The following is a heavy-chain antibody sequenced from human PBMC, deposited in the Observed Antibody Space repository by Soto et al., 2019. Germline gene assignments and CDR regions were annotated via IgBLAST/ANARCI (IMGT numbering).Heavy chain of an antibody. CDR1: GDSISSLY. CDR3: AKSLWDTSGWKTDY. Sequence: QVQLQESGPGLVKPSETLSLTCTVSGDSISSLYWSWIRQPPGKGLEWIGYIYYSGSINYNPSLKSRVTISGDPSKNQFSLRLSSVTAADTAVYYCAKSLWDTSGWKTDYWGQGTLVTVSS. CDR2: IYYSGSI. J-gene: IGHJ4*02. D-gene: IGHD6-19*01. V-gene: IGHV4-59*01.